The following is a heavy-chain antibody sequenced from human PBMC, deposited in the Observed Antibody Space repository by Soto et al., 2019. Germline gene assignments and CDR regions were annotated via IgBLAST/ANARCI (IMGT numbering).Heavy chain of an antibody. CDR2: ISSSRSTI. J-gene: IGHJ6*02. CDR1: GFTFSSYS. Sequence: EVQLVESGGGLVQPGGSLRLSCAASGFTFSSYSMNWVRQAPGKGLAWVSYISSSRSTIYYADSVRGRFTISRDKAKNSLYLQMNSLRDEDTAVYDGASGRNTIFGVTYDGRDVWGQGTTVTVSS. V-gene: IGHV3-48*02. CDR3: ASGRNTIFGVTYDGRDV. D-gene: IGHD3-3*01.